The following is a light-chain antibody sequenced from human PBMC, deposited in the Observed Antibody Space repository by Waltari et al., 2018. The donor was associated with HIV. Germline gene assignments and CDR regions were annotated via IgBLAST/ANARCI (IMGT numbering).Light chain of an antibody. V-gene: IGLV2-23*01. CDR2: EGI. Sequence: QSALTQPASVSGSPGQSITISCTGSSSDVGSYNLVSWYQQHPGKAPKLMIYEGIKRPSGGSNRFPGSKSGNTASLTISGLQAEDEADYYCCSYAGSSNWVFGGGTKLTVL. CDR3: CSYAGSSNWV. J-gene: IGLJ3*02. CDR1: SSDVGSYNL.